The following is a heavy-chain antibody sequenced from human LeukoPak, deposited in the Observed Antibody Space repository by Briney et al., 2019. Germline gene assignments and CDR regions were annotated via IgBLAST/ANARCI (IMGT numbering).Heavy chain of an antibody. CDR1: GYTFIAYY. D-gene: IGHD6-13*01. V-gene: IGHV1-2*02. CDR3: ARDRAGSSWYAPQAFDI. J-gene: IGHJ3*02. Sequence: ASVKVSCKTSGYTFIAYYIHWVRQAPGQGLEWMARINPNSGVTKFAQKFQGRVTMSRDTSISTAYMELSGLTSDDTAVYYCARDRAGSSWYAPQAFDIWGQGTMVTVSS. CDR2: INPNSGVT.